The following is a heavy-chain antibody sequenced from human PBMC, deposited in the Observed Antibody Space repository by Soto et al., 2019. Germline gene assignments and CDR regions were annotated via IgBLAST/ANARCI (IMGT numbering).Heavy chain of an antibody. J-gene: IGHJ5*02. D-gene: IGHD5-12*01. V-gene: IGHV1-69*01. CDR2: IIPIFGTA. CDR1: GGTFSSYA. Sequence: QVQLVQSGAEVKKPGSSVKVSWKASGGTFSSYAISWVRQAPGQGLEWMGGIIPIFGTANYAQKFQGRVTITAHESTSTAYMELSSLRSEDTAVYYCARAYHSGYDYASGWFDPWGQGTLVTVSS. CDR3: ARAYHSGYDYASGWFDP.